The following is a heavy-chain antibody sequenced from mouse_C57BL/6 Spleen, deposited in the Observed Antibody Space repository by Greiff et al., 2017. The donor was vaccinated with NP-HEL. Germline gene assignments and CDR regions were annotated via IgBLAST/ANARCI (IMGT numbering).Heavy chain of an antibody. V-gene: IGHV1-42*01. D-gene: IGHD1-1*01. Sequence: EVKLMESGPELVKPGASVKISCKASGYSFTGYYMNWVKQSPEKSLEWIGEINPSTGGTTYNQKFKAKATLTVDKSSSTAYMQLKSLTSEDSAVYYCARTPHYYGSSYEYFDVWGTGTTVTVSS. CDR1: GYSFTGYY. CDR2: INPSTGGT. CDR3: ARTPHYYGSSYEYFDV. J-gene: IGHJ1*03.